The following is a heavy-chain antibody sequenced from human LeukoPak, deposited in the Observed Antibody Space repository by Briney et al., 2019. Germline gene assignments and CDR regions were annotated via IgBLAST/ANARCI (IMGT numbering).Heavy chain of an antibody. CDR3: ARDVRGITMIVALGY. D-gene: IGHD3-22*01. CDR2: ISAYNGNT. CDR1: GYTFTSYV. Sequence: ASVKVSCKASGYTFTSYVISWVRQAPGQGLEWMGWISAYNGNTNYAQKLQGRVTMTTDTSPSTAYMELRSLRSDDTAVYYCARDVRGITMIVALGYWGQGTLVTVSS. V-gene: IGHV1-18*01. J-gene: IGHJ4*02.